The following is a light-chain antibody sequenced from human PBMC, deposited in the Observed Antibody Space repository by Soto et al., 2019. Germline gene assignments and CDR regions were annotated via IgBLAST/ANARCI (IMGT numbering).Light chain of an antibody. Sequence: EIVLTQSPGTLSLSPGERATLSCRASQSFNSIYLAWYQQKPGQAPRLLIYGASSRATGIPDRFSGSGSGTDFTLTISRLEPEDFAVYYCQQYNNWPLTFGQGTRLEIK. CDR3: QQYNNWPLT. V-gene: IGKV3-20*01. CDR2: GAS. CDR1: QSFNSIY. J-gene: IGKJ5*01.